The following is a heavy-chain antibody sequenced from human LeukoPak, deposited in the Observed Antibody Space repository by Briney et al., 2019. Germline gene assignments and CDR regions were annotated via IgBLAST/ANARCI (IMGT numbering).Heavy chain of an antibody. D-gene: IGHD6-19*01. V-gene: IGHV3-66*01. CDR3: ARDSQWLQDY. CDR2: IYSDGST. J-gene: IGHJ4*02. Sequence: PGGSLRLSCAASGFSFSSYAMSWVRQAPGKGLEWVSLIYSDGSTYYADSVKGRFTISRDNAKNSLYLQMNSLRDEDTAVYYCARDSQWLQDYWGQGTLVTVSS. CDR1: GFSFSSYA.